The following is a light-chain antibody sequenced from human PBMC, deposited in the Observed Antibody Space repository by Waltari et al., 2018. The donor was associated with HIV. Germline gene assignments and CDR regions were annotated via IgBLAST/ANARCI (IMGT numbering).Light chain of an antibody. V-gene: IGLV1-40*01. CDR2: DNN. CDR1: RSNIGAGYD. CDR3: QSYDISLSAYVI. Sequence: QSVLTQPPSVSGAPGQRVTISCTGSRSNIGAGYDVHWYQQLPGTAPKLLIYDNNHRPSGVPDRFSGSKSGTSASLAITGLQAEDEAAYYCQSYDISLSAYVIFGGGTKLTVL. J-gene: IGLJ2*01.